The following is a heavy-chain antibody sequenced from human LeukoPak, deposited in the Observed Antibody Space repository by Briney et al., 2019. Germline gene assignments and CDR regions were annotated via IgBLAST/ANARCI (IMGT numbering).Heavy chain of an antibody. CDR3: ARDPDSSSWFDY. CDR2: INPNSGGT. D-gene: IGHD6-13*01. V-gene: IGHV1-2*02. Sequence: ASVKVSCKASGYTFTGYYMHWVRQAPAQGLEWMGWINPNSGGTKYAQKFQGRVTMTWDTSISTAYMELSSLRSDDTAVYYCARDPDSSSWFDYWGQGTLVTVSS. J-gene: IGHJ4*02. CDR1: GYTFTGYY.